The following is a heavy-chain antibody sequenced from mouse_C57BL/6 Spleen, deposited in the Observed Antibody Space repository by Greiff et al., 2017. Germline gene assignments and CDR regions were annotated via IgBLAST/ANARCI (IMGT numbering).Heavy chain of an antibody. CDR1: GFTFSDYY. V-gene: IGHV5-12*01. CDR2: ISNGGGST. D-gene: IGHD2-5*01. J-gene: IGHJ4*01. CDR3: AREGSNYKYYAMDY. Sequence: DVQLVESGGGLVQPGGSLKLSCAASGFTFSDYYMYWVRQTPEKRLEWVAYISNGGGSTYYPDTVKGRFTIARDNAKNTLYLQMSRLKSEDTAMYYCAREGSNYKYYAMDYWGQGTSVTVSS.